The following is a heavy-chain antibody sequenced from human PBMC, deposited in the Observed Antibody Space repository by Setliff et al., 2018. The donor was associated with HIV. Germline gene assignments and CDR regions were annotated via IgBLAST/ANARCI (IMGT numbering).Heavy chain of an antibody. CDR2: ISYSGST. D-gene: IGHD6-13*01. J-gene: IGHJ4*02. V-gene: IGHV4-59*11. CDR1: GGSISSHY. Sequence: SETLSLTCTVSGGSISSHYWSWVRQTPGKGLEWIGSISYSGSTNHNPSLKSRVTISIETSKNQFSLKLTSVTSADTAVYFCARGLSSPFATGLWGQGTLVTVSS. CDR3: ARGLSSPFATGL.